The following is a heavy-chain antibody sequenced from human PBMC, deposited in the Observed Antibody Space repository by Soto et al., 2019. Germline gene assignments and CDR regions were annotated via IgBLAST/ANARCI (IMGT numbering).Heavy chain of an antibody. Sequence: GGSLRLSCAASGFTFSSYDMHWVRQATGKGLEWVSAIGTAGDTYYPGSVKGRFTISRENAKNSLYLQMNSLRAEDTAVYYCARAVYCIRTSGRMDYFYYGMAVWGKGTRATVAS. J-gene: IGHJ6*04. CDR1: GFTFSSYD. V-gene: IGHV3-13*01. CDR2: IGTAGDT. D-gene: IGHD2-2*01. CDR3: ARAVYCIRTSGRMDYFYYGMAV.